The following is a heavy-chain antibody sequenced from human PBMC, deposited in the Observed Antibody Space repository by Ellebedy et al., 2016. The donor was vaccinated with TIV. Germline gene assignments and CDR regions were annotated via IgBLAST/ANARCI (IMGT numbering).Heavy chain of an antibody. D-gene: IGHD3-22*01. V-gene: IGHV1-46*01. CDR1: GYTFTSYY. CDR3: ARDLLGSADY. CDR2: INPSGGST. Sequence: AASVKVSCKASGYTFTSYYMHWVRQAPGQGLEWMGIINPSGGSTSYAQKFQGRVTITADQSTSTAYMELRSLRSEDTAVYYCARDLLGSADYWGQGTLVTVSS. J-gene: IGHJ4*02.